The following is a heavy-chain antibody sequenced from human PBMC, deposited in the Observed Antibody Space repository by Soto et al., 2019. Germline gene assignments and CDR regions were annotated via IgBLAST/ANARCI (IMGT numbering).Heavy chain of an antibody. CDR3: AKAPAGSSWYASFDY. CDR2: ISYDGSNK. CDR1: GFTFSSYG. Sequence: QVQLVESGGGVVQPGRSLRLSCAASGFTFSSYGMHWVRQAPGKGLEWVAVISYDGSNKYYADSVKGRFTISRDNSKNTLYLQMNSLRAQDTAVYYCAKAPAGSSWYASFDYWGQGTLVTVSS. J-gene: IGHJ4*02. D-gene: IGHD6-13*01. V-gene: IGHV3-30*18.